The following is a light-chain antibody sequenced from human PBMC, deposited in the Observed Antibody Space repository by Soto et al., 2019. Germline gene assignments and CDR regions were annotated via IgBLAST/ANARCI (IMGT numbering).Light chain of an antibody. CDR3: QQYGSSPRT. J-gene: IGKJ1*01. V-gene: IGKV3-20*01. CDR1: QSVSSSY. CDR2: GAS. Sequence: EIELTQSPGTLSLSPGERATLSCRASQSVSSSYLAWYQQKPGQAPRLLIYGASSRATGIPDRFSGSGSGTDFTLTISRLEPEDFAVYYCQQYGSSPRTF.